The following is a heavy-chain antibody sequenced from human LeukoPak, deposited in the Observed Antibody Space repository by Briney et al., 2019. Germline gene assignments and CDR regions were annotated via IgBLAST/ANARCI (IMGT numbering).Heavy chain of an antibody. CDR1: GFTFSSYA. J-gene: IGHJ4*02. Sequence: GGSLRLSCAASGFTFSSYAMSWVRQAPGKGLEWVSAISGSGGSTYYEDSVKGRFTISRDNSKNTLYLQMNSLRAEDTAVYYCAKYSKWQLVRFDYWGQGTLVTVSS. V-gene: IGHV3-23*01. D-gene: IGHD6-6*01. CDR3: AKYSKWQLVRFDY. CDR2: ISGSGGST.